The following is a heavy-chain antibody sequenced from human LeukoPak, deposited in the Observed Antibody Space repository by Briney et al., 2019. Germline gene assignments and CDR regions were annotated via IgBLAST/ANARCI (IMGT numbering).Heavy chain of an antibody. D-gene: IGHD3-22*01. J-gene: IGHJ4*02. CDR3: AREVSSGYSYFDY. V-gene: IGHV1-2*02. CDR2: TNTNSGGT. Sequence: ASAKVSCKTSSYTFTGYYMHWVRHAPGQGLEWMGWTNTNSGGTNYAQKFQGRVTMTRDTSISTAYMELSRLRSDDTAVYYCAREVSSGYSYFDYWGQGTLVTVSS. CDR1: SYTFTGYY.